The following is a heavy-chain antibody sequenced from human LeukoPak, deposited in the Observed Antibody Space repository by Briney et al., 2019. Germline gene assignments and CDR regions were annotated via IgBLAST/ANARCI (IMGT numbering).Heavy chain of an antibody. V-gene: IGHV3-23*01. CDR2: ISGSVGNT. CDR1: GLTFSSYA. Sequence: PGGSLRLSCAASGLTFSSYAISWVRQAPGKGLEWVSAISGSVGNTYYAASVKGRFTISRDNSKNTLYLQMNFLRAEDTAVYFCAKEWRVGATTGVFDSWGQGTLVTVSS. D-gene: IGHD1-26*01. J-gene: IGHJ4*02. CDR3: AKEWRVGATTGVFDS.